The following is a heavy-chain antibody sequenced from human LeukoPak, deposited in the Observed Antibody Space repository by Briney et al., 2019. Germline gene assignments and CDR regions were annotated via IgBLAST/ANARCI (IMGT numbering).Heavy chain of an antibody. CDR2: VSASGAST. CDR1: GFAFSDYA. V-gene: IGHV3-23*01. D-gene: IGHD1-1*01. CDR3: AKAGSRQLEDY. J-gene: IGHJ4*02. Sequence: GGSLRLSCAASGFAFSDYAMSWVRQAPGKGLEWVSAVSASGASTYYADSVEGRFSISRENSKRTLYLQMNSLRAEDTAIYYCAKAGSRQLEDYWGQGTLVTISS.